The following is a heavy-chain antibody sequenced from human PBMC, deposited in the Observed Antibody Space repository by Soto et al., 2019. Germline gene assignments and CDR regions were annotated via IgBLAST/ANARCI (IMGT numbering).Heavy chain of an antibody. CDR2: ISAYNGNT. D-gene: IGHD3-9*01. J-gene: IGHJ4*02. CDR1: GYTFTSYG. Sequence: ASVKVSCKASGYTFTSYGISWVRQAPGQGLEWMGWISAYNGNTNYAQKLQGRVTMTTDTSTSTAYMELRSLRSDDTAVYYCERVPDILNGYYPALRYWGQGTLVTVSS. CDR3: ERVPDILNGYYPALRY. V-gene: IGHV1-18*01.